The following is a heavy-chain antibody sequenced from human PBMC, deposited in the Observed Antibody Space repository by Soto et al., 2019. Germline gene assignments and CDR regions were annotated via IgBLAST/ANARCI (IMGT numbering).Heavy chain of an antibody. Sequence: GGSLRLSCAASGFTFSSYSMNWVRQAPGKGLEWVSYISSSSSTIYYADSVKGRFTISRDNAKNSLYLQMNSLRDEDTAVYYCATIPITIFGVVISDYGMDVWGQGTTVTVSS. V-gene: IGHV3-48*02. D-gene: IGHD3-3*01. CDR1: GFTFSSYS. CDR3: ATIPITIFGVVISDYGMDV. J-gene: IGHJ6*02. CDR2: ISSSSSTI.